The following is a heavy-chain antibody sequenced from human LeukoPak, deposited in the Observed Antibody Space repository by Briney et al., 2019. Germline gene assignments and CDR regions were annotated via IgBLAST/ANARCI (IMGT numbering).Heavy chain of an antibody. CDR2: ISGSGGTP. CDR1: GFTFSNYA. V-gene: IGHV3-23*01. Sequence: GGSLRLSCAASGFTFSNYAMSWVRQAPGKGLEWVSAISGSGGTPYYADSVKGRFSISRDNSRDTLYLQMNSLRAEDAAVYYCAKDGATYFYYYYMDVWGKGTTVTVSS. CDR3: AKDGATYFYYYYMDV. D-gene: IGHD1-26*01. J-gene: IGHJ6*03.